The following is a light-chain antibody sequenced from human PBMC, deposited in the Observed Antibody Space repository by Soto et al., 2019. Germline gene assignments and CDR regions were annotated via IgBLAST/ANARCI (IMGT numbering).Light chain of an antibody. CDR2: GAS. Sequence: IVLTQSPGFLSLSPGGRATLSCRASQGVSRNYLAWYQQKPGQAPRLLIYGASSRASGVPGRFSGSESGTEFILTISSLQSEDFAVYYCQQDGSSPWTFGQGTKVDIK. J-gene: IGKJ1*01. V-gene: IGKV3-20*01. CDR1: QGVSRNY. CDR3: QQDGSSPWT.